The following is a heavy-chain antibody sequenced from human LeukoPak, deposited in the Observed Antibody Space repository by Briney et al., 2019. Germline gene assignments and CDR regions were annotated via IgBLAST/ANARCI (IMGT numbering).Heavy chain of an antibody. D-gene: IGHD6-13*01. Sequence: GGSLRLSCAASGFTFSDYEMIWVRQAPGKGLEWVSCISSSGTTVFYADSVKGRFTISRDNSKNTLYLQMNSLRAEDTAVYYCAKEGGSSWYEQYYFDYWGQGTLVTVSS. CDR2: ISSSGTTV. CDR3: AKEGGSSWYEQYYFDY. CDR1: GFTFSDYE. J-gene: IGHJ4*02. V-gene: IGHV3-48*03.